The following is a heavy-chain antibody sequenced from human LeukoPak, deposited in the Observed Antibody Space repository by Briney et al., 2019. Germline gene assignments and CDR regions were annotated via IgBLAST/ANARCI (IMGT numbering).Heavy chain of an antibody. D-gene: IGHD5-24*01. CDR1: GFTFSSYW. CDR2: MKEDGSEK. Sequence: GGSLRLSCAASGFTFSSYWMHWVRQVPGKGLEWVASMKEDGSEKYYVDSVRGRFTISRDNAENSLYLQMNSLRAEDTAVYYCARARDIDYWGQGTLVTVSS. V-gene: IGHV3-7*03. J-gene: IGHJ4*02. CDR3: ARARDIDY.